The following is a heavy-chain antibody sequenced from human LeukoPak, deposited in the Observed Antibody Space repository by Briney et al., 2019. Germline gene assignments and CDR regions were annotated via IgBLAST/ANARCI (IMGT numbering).Heavy chain of an antibody. V-gene: IGHV3-9*03. D-gene: IGHD3-10*01. Sequence: GRSLRLSCAASGFTFDDYAMHWVRQAPGKGLEWVSGISWNSGSIDYADSVKGRFTISRDNAKNSLYLQMNSLRAEDMALYYCAKSPGVNSAPFDPWGQGTLVTVSS. CDR1: GFTFDDYA. CDR2: ISWNSGSI. J-gene: IGHJ5*02. CDR3: AKSPGVNSAPFDP.